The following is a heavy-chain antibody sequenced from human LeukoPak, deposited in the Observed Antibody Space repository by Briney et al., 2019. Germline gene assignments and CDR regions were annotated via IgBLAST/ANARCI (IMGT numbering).Heavy chain of an antibody. V-gene: IGHV1-2*04. CDR3: ARDLWLSGYSGSYHYFDY. D-gene: IGHD1-26*01. Sequence: ASVKVSCKASGGTFSSYAISWVRQAPGQGLEWMGWINPNSGGTNYAQKFQGWVTMTRDTSISTAYMELSRLRSDDTAVYYCARDLWLSGYSGSYHYFDYWGQGTLVTVSS. J-gene: IGHJ4*02. CDR2: INPNSGGT. CDR1: GGTFSSYA.